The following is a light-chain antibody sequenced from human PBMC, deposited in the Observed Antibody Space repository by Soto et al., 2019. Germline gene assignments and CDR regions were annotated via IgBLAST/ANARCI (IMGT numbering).Light chain of an antibody. CDR3: CSDAGSSTGV. CDR2: EVS. J-gene: IGLJ2*01. V-gene: IGLV2-23*02. Sequence: QSVLTQPASVSGSPGQSITISCTGTSSDVGSYNLVSWYQQHPGKAPKLMIYEVSKRPSGVSNRFSGSKSGNTASLTISGLQAEDEADYYCCSDAGSSTGVFGGGTKRTVL. CDR1: SSDVGSYNL.